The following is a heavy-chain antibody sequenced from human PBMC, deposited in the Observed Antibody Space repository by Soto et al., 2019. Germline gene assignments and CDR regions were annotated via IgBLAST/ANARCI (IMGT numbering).Heavy chain of an antibody. D-gene: IGHD6-13*01. CDR1: GGSISSGGYY. CDR2: IYYSGST. J-gene: IGHJ6*02. V-gene: IGHV4-31*03. CDR3: ARAKLRSIAAAGTPQYYYYGMDV. Sequence: PSETLSLTCTVSGGSISSGGYYWSWIRQHPGKGLEWIGYIYYSGSTYYNKSLKSRVTISVDTSKNQFSLKLRSVTAADTAVYYCARAKLRSIAAAGTPQYYYYGMDVWGQGTTVTVSS.